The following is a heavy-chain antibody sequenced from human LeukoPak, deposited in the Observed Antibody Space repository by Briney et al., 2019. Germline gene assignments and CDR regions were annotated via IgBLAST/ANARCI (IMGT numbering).Heavy chain of an antibody. CDR3: ARAGYYYDSSGYR. Sequence: SETLSLTCTVSGGSISSGDYYWRWLRQPPGKGLEWIGHIYYSGSTYYNPSLKSRVTISVDTSKNQFSLKLSSVTAADTAVYYCARAGYYYDSSGYRWGQGTLVTVSS. V-gene: IGHV4-30-4*08. CDR2: IYYSGST. J-gene: IGHJ4*02. D-gene: IGHD3-22*01. CDR1: GGSISSGDYY.